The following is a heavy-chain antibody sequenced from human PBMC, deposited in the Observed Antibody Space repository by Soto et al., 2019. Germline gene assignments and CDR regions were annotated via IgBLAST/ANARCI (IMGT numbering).Heavy chain of an antibody. CDR3: AGELDGIDV. J-gene: IGHJ6*02. Sequence: GGSLRLSWAASGFTFSSYTMSWVLQAPGKGLEWIAVIIDGGTSTYYADSVKGRFTISRDNSKNTLYLQMNSLRAEDTAVYYCAGELDGIDVWGQGTTVTVSS. V-gene: IGHV3-23*01. CDR1: GFTFSSYT. CDR2: IIDGGTST.